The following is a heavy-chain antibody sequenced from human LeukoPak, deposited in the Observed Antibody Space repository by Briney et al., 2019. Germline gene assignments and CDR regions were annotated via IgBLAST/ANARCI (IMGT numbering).Heavy chain of an antibody. D-gene: IGHD2-15*01. Sequence: GGSLRLSCAASGFTFSSYAMHWVRQAPGKGLEWVAVISYDGSNKYYADSVKGRFTISRDNSKNTLYLQMNSLRAEDTAVYYCARDSQDIVVVVAATGDAFDIWGQGTMVTVSS. CDR3: ARDSQDIVVVVAATGDAFDI. J-gene: IGHJ3*02. CDR2: ISYDGSNK. CDR1: GFTFSSYA. V-gene: IGHV3-30-3*01.